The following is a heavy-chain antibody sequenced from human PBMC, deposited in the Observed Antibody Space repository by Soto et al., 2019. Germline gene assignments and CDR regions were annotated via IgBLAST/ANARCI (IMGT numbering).Heavy chain of an antibody. Sequence: QVYLVQSGAEVRRPGASVKVSCTAFGYILTGYSLHWVRQAPGQGLEWMGWIDPNSGATNSAERFHGSVSMTRDTSIIAAYLELSSLRSDDTAVYYCARGYGSSPNMELRFGMDVWGQGTTISVSS. D-gene: IGHD5-18*01. CDR2: IDPNSGAT. CDR1: GYILTGYS. J-gene: IGHJ6*02. V-gene: IGHV1-2*02. CDR3: ARGYGSSPNMELRFGMDV.